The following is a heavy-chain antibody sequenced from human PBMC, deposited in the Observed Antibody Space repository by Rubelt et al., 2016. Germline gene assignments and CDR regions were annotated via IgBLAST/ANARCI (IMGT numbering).Heavy chain of an antibody. CDR2: ISGSGGNT. D-gene: IGHD2/OR15-2a*01. J-gene: IGHJ3*02. V-gene: IGHV3-23*01. CDR3: AKDLLYRVGVTFDI. CDR1: GFTFSNYA. Sequence: EVQLLESGGGLVQPGGSLRLSCATSGFTFSNYAMSWVRQAPGKGLEWVSAISGSGGNTYYADFAKGRFTISRDNSKNTRYLQMTSRRAEDTAIYSCAKDLLYRVGVTFDIWGQGTRVTVSS.